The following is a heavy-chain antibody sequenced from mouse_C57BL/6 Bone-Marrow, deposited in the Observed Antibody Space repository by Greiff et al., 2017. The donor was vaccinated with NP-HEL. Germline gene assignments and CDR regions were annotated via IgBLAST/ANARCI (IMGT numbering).Heavy chain of an antibody. V-gene: IGHV5-17*01. CDR1: GFTFSDYG. CDR3: ARRRYDYDGYAMDY. D-gene: IGHD2-4*01. Sequence: EVKLVESGGGLVKPGGSLKLSCAASGFTFSDYGMHWVRQAPEKGLEWVAYISSGSSTIYYVDTVKGRFTISRANAKNTLFLQMTSLRSEDTAMYYCARRRYDYDGYAMDYWGQGTSVTVSS. CDR2: ISSGSSTI. J-gene: IGHJ4*01.